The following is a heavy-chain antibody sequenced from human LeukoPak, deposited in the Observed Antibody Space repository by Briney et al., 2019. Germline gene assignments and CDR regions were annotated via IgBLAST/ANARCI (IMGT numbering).Heavy chain of an antibody. V-gene: IGHV4-30-4*08. J-gene: IGHJ5*02. CDR1: GGSISSGDYY. CDR2: IYYSGST. Sequence: SETLSLTCTVSGGSISSGDYYWSWIRQPPGKGLEWIGYIYYSGSTYYNPSLKSRVTISVDTSKNQFTLKLSSVTAADTAVYYCAREVSYGPGNWFDPWGQGTLVTVSS. CDR3: AREVSYGPGNWFDP. D-gene: IGHD5-18*01.